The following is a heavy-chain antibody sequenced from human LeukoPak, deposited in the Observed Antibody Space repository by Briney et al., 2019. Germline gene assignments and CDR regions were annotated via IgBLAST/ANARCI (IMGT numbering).Heavy chain of an antibody. D-gene: IGHD6-19*01. CDR1: GFTFSDYY. J-gene: IGHJ5*02. CDR2: ISSSSSYT. Sequence: RGSLRLSCAASGFTFSDYYMSWIRQAPGKGLEWVSYISSSSSYTNYADSVKGRFTISRDNAKNSLYLQMNSLRAEDTAVYYCARGTVAAPNWFDPWGQGTLVTVSS. V-gene: IGHV3-11*06. CDR3: ARGTVAAPNWFDP.